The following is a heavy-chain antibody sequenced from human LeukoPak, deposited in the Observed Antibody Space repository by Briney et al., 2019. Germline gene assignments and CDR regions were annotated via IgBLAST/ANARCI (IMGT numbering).Heavy chain of an antibody. V-gene: IGHV3-33*06. CDR1: GFTFSSYG. Sequence: GRSLRLSCAASGFTFSSYGMHWVRQAPGKGLEWVAVIWYDGSNKYYADSVKGRFTISRDNSKNTLYLQMNSLRAEDTAVYYCAKVQYSSSWYGIDYWGQGTLVTVSS. D-gene: IGHD6-13*01. CDR3: AKVQYSSSWYGIDY. J-gene: IGHJ4*02. CDR2: IWYDGSNK.